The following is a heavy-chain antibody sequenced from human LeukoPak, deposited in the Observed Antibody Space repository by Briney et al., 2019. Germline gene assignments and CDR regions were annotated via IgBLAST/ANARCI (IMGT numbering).Heavy chain of an antibody. Sequence: ASVKVSCKASGYTFTNYDIIWVRQAPGQGLEWMGWISAYNGNTNHAQNLQGRVTMTTDTSTSTAYMELRSLRADDTAVYYCARDVHGDYGSGWFDPWGQGTLVSVSS. CDR3: ARDVHGDYGSGWFDP. CDR1: GYTFTNYD. J-gene: IGHJ5*02. CDR2: ISAYNGNT. V-gene: IGHV1-18*01. D-gene: IGHD4-17*01.